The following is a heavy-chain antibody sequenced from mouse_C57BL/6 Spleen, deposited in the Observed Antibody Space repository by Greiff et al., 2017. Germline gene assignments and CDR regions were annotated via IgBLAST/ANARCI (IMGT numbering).Heavy chain of an antibody. CDR3: ARDQKDYGYYFDY. D-gene: IGHD1-1*01. Sequence: EVQLVESGGGLVKPGGSLKLSCAASGFTFSSYAMSWVRQTPEKRLEWVATISDGGSYTYYPDNVKGRFTISRDNAKNNLYLQMSHLKSEDTAMYYCARDQKDYGYYFDYWGQGTTLTVSS. CDR2: ISDGGSYT. J-gene: IGHJ2*01. V-gene: IGHV5-4*01. CDR1: GFTFSSYA.